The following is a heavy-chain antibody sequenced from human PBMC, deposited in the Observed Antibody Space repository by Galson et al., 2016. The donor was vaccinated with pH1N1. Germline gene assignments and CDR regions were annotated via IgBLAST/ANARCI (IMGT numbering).Heavy chain of an antibody. Sequence: KVSCKASRGTFSNYVINWVRQAPGQGLEWMGGIIPLFGTGYNARNFQGRFTITADKSTSTTYMELNSLTSEDTALYFCARDGGRAGAFDIWGPGTMVTVSS. J-gene: IGHJ3*02. CDR1: RGTFSNYV. CDR2: IIPLFGTG. CDR3: ARDGGRAGAFDI. D-gene: IGHD6-25*01. V-gene: IGHV1-69*06.